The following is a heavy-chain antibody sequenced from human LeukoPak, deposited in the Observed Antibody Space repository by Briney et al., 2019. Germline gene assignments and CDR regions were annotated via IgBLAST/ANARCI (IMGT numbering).Heavy chain of an antibody. D-gene: IGHD1-1*01. CDR2: IGIAGDT. CDR3: ARVTAGTYIDC. V-gene: IGHV3-13*01. J-gene: IGHJ4*02. Sequence: PAGSLRLSCADSGFTFSNYDIHWVRQATRTGLEWASVIGIAGDTYYGDSVKGRFTISRENAKNSLYLQMNSLRVGDTAVYFCARVTAGTYIDCWGQGTLVTVSS. CDR1: GFTFSNYD.